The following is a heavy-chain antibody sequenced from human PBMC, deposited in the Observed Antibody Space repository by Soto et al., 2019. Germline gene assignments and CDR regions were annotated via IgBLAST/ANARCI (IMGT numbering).Heavy chain of an antibody. V-gene: IGHV3-53*01. CDR2: IYSGGST. CDR3: ARDFFWCSGGSCYSVGTDV. D-gene: IGHD2-15*01. Sequence: LRLSCAASGFTVSSNYMSWVRQAPGKGLEWVSVIYSGGSTYYADSVKGRFTISRDNSKNTLYLQMNSLRAEDTAVYYCARDFFWCSGGSCYSVGTDVWGQGTTVTVSS. CDR1: GFTVSSNY. J-gene: IGHJ6*02.